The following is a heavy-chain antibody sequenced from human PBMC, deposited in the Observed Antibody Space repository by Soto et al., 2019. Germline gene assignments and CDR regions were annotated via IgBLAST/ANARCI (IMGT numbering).Heavy chain of an antibody. V-gene: IGHV1-69*01. Sequence: QVPLVQSGAEVKKPGSSVTVSCKASGGTFSSYAIHWVRQAPGQGLEWMGGIIPMYGPAKYAQRFQGRVTITADESTTTVYMELISLTSQDTAVYYFARVTSMVRGVIVDWFAPWGHGTLVTVSS. D-gene: IGHD3-10*01. CDR3: ARVTSMVRGVIVDWFAP. CDR2: IIPMYGPA. CDR1: GGTFSSYA. J-gene: IGHJ5*02.